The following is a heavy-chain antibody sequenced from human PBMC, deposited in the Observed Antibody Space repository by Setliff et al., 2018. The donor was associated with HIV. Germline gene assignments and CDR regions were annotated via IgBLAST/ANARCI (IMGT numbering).Heavy chain of an antibody. CDR2: ISAYNGNT. D-gene: IGHD1-26*01. J-gene: IGHJ4*02. V-gene: IGHV1-18*01. CDR3: ARTPAREGRGVFYFDY. CDR1: GYTFTTYG. Sequence: ASVKVSCKASGYTFTTYGITWVRQAPGQGLEWMGWISAYNGNTNYAQKLQGRVTMTTDTSTSTAYMELRSLRSDDTAVYYCARTPAREGRGVFYFDYWGQGTLVTVSS.